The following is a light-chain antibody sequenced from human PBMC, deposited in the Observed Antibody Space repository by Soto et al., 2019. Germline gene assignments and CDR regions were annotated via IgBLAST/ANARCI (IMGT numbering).Light chain of an antibody. CDR3: GSYTGSIYV. J-gene: IGLJ1*01. CDR1: SSDVGGYNY. Sequence: QSVLTQPASVSGSPGQSITISCTGTSSDVGGYNYVSWYQQHPGKAPKLMIYEVSNRPSGVPNRFSGSKSGNTASLTISGLQAEDEADYYCGSYTGSIYVFGTGTKVTVL. CDR2: EVS. V-gene: IGLV2-14*01.